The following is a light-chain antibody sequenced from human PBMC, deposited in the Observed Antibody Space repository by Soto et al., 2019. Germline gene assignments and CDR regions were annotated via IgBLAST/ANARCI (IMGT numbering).Light chain of an antibody. Sequence: DIQMTQSPSSLSASVEDRVTITCRASQSISSYLNWYQQKPGKAPKLLIYAASSLQSGVPSRFSGGGSGTDFTLTISRLQPEDFATYYCQQSYNTPLTFGGGTKVEIK. CDR1: QSISSY. CDR2: AAS. CDR3: QQSYNTPLT. V-gene: IGKV1-39*01. J-gene: IGKJ4*01.